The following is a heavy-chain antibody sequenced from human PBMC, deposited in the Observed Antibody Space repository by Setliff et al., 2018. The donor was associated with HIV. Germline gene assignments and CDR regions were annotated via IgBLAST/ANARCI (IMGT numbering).Heavy chain of an antibody. Sequence: HPGGSLRLSCAASGFTVSSNYMSWVRQAPGKGLEWVSTISGSGGSTYYADSVKGRFTISRDNSKNTLYLQMNSLRAEDTAVYYCAKIGLGRHGGNSFHYWGQGTLVTVSS. V-gene: IGHV3-23*01. CDR1: GFTVSSNY. D-gene: IGHD2-21*02. CDR3: AKIGLGRHGGNSFHY. CDR2: ISGSGGST. J-gene: IGHJ4*02.